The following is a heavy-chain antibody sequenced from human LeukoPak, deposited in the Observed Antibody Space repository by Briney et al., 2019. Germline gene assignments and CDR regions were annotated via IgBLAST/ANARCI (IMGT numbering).Heavy chain of an antibody. D-gene: IGHD4-17*01. CDR1: GFTFSSYE. CDR3: ARDNPTTVTPYYYYGMDV. CDR2: ISISGSTI. V-gene: IGHV3-48*03. Sequence: GGSLRLSCAASGFTFSSYEMNCVRQAPGKGLERVSYISISGSTIYYADSVRGRFTISRDNAKNSLYLQMNSLRAEDTAVYYCARDNPTTVTPYYYYGMDVWGQGTTVTVSS. J-gene: IGHJ6*02.